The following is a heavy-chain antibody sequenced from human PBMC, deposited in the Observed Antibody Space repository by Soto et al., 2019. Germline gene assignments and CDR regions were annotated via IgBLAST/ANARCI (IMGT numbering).Heavy chain of an antibody. CDR1: GGSFRGFY. Sequence: QVQLQQWGAGLLKPSETLSLTCAVSGGSFRGFYWTWIRQSPGQGLEWLGDINHVGSTNYNPSLKCRVSIPVDTSKRQFSLKLSSVTAADSAVYYCARAHDFWGGRQQPIDSWGQGTLVTVSA. CDR2: INHVGST. V-gene: IGHV4-34*01. CDR3: ARAHDFWGGRQQPIDS. D-gene: IGHD3-3*01. J-gene: IGHJ4*02.